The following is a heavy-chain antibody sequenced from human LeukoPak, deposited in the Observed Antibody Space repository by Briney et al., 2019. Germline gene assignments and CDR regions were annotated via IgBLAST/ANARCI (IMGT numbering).Heavy chain of an antibody. CDR2: ITATSLHI. D-gene: IGHD4-23*01. CDR3: ARVRSVGGNPHAFNI. V-gene: IGHV3-21*01. J-gene: IGHJ3*02. Sequence: PGGSLRLSCAASGFTFSSYSMNWVRQAPGKGLEWVSAITATSLHIYYAGSVKGRFTISRDNAKNSLYLQMNSLRVEDTALYYCARVRSVGGNPHAFNIWGQGTMVTVSS. CDR1: GFTFSSYS.